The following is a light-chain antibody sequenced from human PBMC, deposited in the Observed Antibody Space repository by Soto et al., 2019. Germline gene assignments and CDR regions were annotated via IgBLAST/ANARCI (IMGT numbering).Light chain of an antibody. CDR2: DVD. Sequence: QSVLTQPASVSGSPGQSITISCTGTSSDVGGYNYVSWYQQHPGTAPKLIIYDVDNRPSGVSSRFSGSKSGNTASLTISGLQAEGEADYYCSSYARSSTPDYVFGTGTKLAVL. CDR3: SSYARSSTPDYV. J-gene: IGLJ1*01. V-gene: IGLV2-14*01. CDR1: SSDVGGYNY.